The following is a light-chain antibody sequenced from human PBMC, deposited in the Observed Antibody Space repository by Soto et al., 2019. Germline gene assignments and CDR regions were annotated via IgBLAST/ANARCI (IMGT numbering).Light chain of an antibody. Sequence: DIHMTQSPSSVSASVGDRVTITCRASQGISTWLAWYQQKPGHAPELLIYAASSLQSGVPSRFSGSGSGTDFTLTISRLQPEYFATYFCQQTNSFPYTFGQGTKLEIK. CDR3: QQTNSFPYT. CDR1: QGISTW. V-gene: IGKV1-12*01. J-gene: IGKJ2*01. CDR2: AAS.